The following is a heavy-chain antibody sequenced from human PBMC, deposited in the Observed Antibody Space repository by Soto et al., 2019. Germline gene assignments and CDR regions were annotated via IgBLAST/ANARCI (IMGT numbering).Heavy chain of an antibody. Sequence: GGSLRLSCAASGFTFSSYEMNWVRQAPGKGLEWVSYISSSGSTIYYADSVKGRFTISRDNAKNSLYLQMNSLRAEDTAVYYCASLMIVVAPGGGYWGQGTLVTVSS. CDR2: ISSSGSTI. J-gene: IGHJ4*02. V-gene: IGHV3-48*03. CDR1: GFTFSSYE. D-gene: IGHD3-22*01. CDR3: ASLMIVVAPGGGY.